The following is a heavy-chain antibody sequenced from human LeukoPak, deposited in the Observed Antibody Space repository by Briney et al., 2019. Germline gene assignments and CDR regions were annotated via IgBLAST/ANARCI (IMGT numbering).Heavy chain of an antibody. CDR3: ARVLYSSSHLLGGAGSWGIDY. V-gene: IGHV3-21*01. CDR2: ISSSSSYI. J-gene: IGHJ4*02. D-gene: IGHD6-13*01. CDR1: GFTFSSYS. Sequence: GGSLRLSCAASGFTFSSYSMNWVRQAPGKGLEWVSSISSSSSYIYYADSVKGRFTISRDNAKNSLYLQMNSLRAEDTAVYYCARVLYSSSHLLGGAGSWGIDYWGQGTLVTVSS.